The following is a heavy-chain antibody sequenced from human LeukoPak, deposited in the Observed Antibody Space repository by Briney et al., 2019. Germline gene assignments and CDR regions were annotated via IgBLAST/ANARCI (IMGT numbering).Heavy chain of an antibody. Sequence: PSETLSLTCAVSGGSFSGYYWSWIRQPPGKGLEWIGEINHSGSTNYNPSLKSRVTISVDTSKNQFSLKLSSVTAADTAVYYCARALPKYYYDSSRTQNFDYWGQGTLVTVSS. D-gene: IGHD3-22*01. V-gene: IGHV4-34*01. CDR3: ARALPKYYYDSSRTQNFDY. CDR1: GGSFSGYY. CDR2: INHSGST. J-gene: IGHJ4*02.